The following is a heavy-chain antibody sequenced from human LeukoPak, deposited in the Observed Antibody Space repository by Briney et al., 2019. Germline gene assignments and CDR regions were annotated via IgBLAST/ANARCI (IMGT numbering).Heavy chain of an antibody. J-gene: IGHJ5*02. CDR3: ARDRRGGWFDP. CDR2: IYHSGST. D-gene: IGHD3-10*01. CDR1: GGSISSGGYS. V-gene: IGHV4-30-2*01. Sequence: SETLSLTCAVSGGSISSGGYSWSWIRQPPGKGLEWIGYIYHSGSTYYNPSLKSRVTISVDRSKNQFSLKLISVTAADTAVYYCARDRRGGWFDPWGQGTLVTVPS.